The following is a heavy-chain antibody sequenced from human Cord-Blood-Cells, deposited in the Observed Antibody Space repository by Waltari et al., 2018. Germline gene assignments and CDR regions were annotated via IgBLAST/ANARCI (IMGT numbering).Heavy chain of an antibody. D-gene: IGHD2-21*02. CDR3: VKDMGYGGNSHWYFDL. J-gene: IGHJ2*01. CDR2: MSWNSGSI. V-gene: IGHV3-9*01. CDR1: GFTFDDYA. Sequence: EVQLVESGGGLVQPGRSLRLSCAASGFTFDDYAMHWVRQAPGKGLEWVSGMSWNSGSIGYADSVKGRFTISRDNAKNSLYLQMNSLRAEDTALYYCVKDMGYGGNSHWYFDLWGRGTLVTVSS.